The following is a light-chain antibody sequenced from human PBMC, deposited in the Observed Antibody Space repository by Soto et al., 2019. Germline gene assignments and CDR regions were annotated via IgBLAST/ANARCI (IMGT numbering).Light chain of an antibody. CDR2: EVS. CDR1: SSDIGTYDY. Sequence: QSALTQPPSASGSLGQSVTISCTGTSSDIGTYDYVSWYQQHPGRAPKLIIFEVSKRPLGVPGRFSGSKSGNTASLIVSGLQPDDEAEYHCTSYTGDDFTFVFGTGTKVTVL. CDR3: TSYTGDDFTFV. V-gene: IGLV2-8*01. J-gene: IGLJ1*01.